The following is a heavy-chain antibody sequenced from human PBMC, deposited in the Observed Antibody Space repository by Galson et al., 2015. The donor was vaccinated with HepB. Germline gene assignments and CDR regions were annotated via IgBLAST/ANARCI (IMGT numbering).Heavy chain of an antibody. J-gene: IGHJ6*04. CDR1: GFSLTTGGMC. CDR2: IDWDDDK. D-gene: IGHD1-26*01. CDR3: ARMSGSYYFGFRQGNHNHYGMHV. V-gene: IGHV2-70*01. Sequence: PALVKPTQTLTLTCPFSGFSLTTGGMCVTWIRQPPGKALEWLALIDWDDDKYYSTSLKTRLTISKDTSKNQAVLTLTNMDPVDTATYYCARMSGSYYFGFRQGNHNHYGMHVWSKVTTVTVSS.